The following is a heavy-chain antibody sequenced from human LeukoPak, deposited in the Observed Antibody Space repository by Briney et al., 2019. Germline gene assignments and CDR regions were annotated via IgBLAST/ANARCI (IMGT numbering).Heavy chain of an antibody. CDR3: AKTPKQQLVRGCFDY. V-gene: IGHV3-30*02. CDR2: IRCDGSNK. D-gene: IGHD6-13*01. J-gene: IGHJ4*02. CDR1: GFTFSSYG. Sequence: GGSLRLSCAASGFTFSSYGMHWVRQAPGKGLEWVAFIRCDGSNKYYADSVKGRFTISRDNSKNTLYLQMNSLRAEDTAVYYCAKTPKQQLVRGCFDYWGQGTLVTVSS.